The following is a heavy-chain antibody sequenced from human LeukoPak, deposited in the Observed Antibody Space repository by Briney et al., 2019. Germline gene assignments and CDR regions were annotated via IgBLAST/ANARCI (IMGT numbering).Heavy chain of an antibody. CDR3: ARVNPSYYDYVWGSYRPLLGY. CDR1: GLTVSDNY. Sequence: GGSLRLSCAASGLTVSDNYMSWVRQAPGKGLEWVSVIYSGVSTYYADSVKGRFTISRDNSKNTLHLQMNSLRAEDTAVYYCARVNPSYYDYVWGSYRPLLGYWGQGTLLTVSS. V-gene: IGHV3-53*01. J-gene: IGHJ4*02. D-gene: IGHD3-16*02. CDR2: IYSGVST.